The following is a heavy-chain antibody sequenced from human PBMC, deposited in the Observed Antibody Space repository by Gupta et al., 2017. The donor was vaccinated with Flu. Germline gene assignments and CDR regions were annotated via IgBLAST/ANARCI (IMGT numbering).Heavy chain of an antibody. J-gene: IGHJ6*03. CDR3: AXDXQCSSSXCFPSYRHYYMDV. V-gene: IGHV3-30*18. D-gene: IGHD2-2*01. CDR2: ISFDGTQK. Sequence: RQAPGKGLEWVAYISFDGTQKEYADSVQGRFAGSRDNSQNTVYLQMNSLTPEDAAVYHCAXDXQCSSSXCFPSYRHYYMDVWGKGTTVTVSS.